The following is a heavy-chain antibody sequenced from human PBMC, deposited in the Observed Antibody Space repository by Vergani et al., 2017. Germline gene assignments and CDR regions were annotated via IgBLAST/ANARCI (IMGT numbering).Heavy chain of an antibody. Sequence: QVQLQESGPGLVKPSETLSLTCTVSGGSISSYYWSWIRPPPGKGLEWIGYIYYSGSTNYNPSLKSRVTISVDTSKNQFSLKLSSVTAADTAVYYWARLENYYDSSGSWAYAFDIWGQGTMVTVSS. CDR1: GGSISSYY. J-gene: IGHJ3*02. CDR3: ARLENYYDSSGSWAYAFDI. CDR2: IYYSGST. D-gene: IGHD3-22*01. V-gene: IGHV4-59*01.